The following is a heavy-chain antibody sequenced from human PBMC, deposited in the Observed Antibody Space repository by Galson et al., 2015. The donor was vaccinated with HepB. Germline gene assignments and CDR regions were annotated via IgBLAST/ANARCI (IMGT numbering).Heavy chain of an antibody. J-gene: IGHJ6*02. D-gene: IGHD1-1*01. CDR3: TNWNDESYYYYYGMDV. Sequence: SLRLSCAASGFTFSNAWMSWVRQAPGKGLEWVGRIKSKTDGGTTDYAAPVKGRFTISRDDSKNTLYLQMNSLKTEDTAVYYCTNWNDESYYYYYGMDVWGQGTTVTVSS. CDR2: IKSKTDGGTT. V-gene: IGHV3-15*01. CDR1: GFTFSNAW.